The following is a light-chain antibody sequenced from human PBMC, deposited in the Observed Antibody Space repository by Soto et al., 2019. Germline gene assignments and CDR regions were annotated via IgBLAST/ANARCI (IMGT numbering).Light chain of an antibody. CDR2: EVS. J-gene: IGLJ1*01. CDR3: SSYAGSTYLAV. V-gene: IGLV2-8*01. CDR1: RSDAGSYNY. Sequence: QSVLTQPPSASGSPGQSVTISCTGTRSDAGSYNYVSWYQQHPGKAPKLMIYEVSKRPSGVPDRFSGSKSGNTASLTVSGLQAEDEADYYCSSYAGSTYLAVFGTGTKV.